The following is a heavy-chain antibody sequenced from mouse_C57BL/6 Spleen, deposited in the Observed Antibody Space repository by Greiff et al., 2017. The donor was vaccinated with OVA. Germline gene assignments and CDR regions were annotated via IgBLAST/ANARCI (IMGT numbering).Heavy chain of an antibody. CDR1: GFTIKDDY. CDR3: TTSGVPLDY. Sequence: DVHLVESGAELVRPGASVKLSCTASGFTIKDDYMHWVKQRPEQGLEWIGWIDPENGDTEYASKFQGKATITADTSSTTAYLQLSSLTSEDTAVYYGTTSGVPLDYWGQGTTLTVSS. J-gene: IGHJ2*01. V-gene: IGHV14-4*01. CDR2: IDPENGDT.